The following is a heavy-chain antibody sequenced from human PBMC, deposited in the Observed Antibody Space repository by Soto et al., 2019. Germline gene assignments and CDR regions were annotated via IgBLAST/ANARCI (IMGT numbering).Heavy chain of an antibody. V-gene: IGHV5-51*01. Sequence: NTGESLKISCKSSGNTFTNYWIGWVRQMPGKGLEWMGSIYPGDSDTRYSPSFQGQVTISADKSISTAYLQWSGLKASDTAMYYCATSERFLSAMDVWGRGTTVTVSS. D-gene: IGHD3-3*01. CDR1: GNTFTNYW. CDR3: ATSERFLSAMDV. CDR2: IYPGDSDT. J-gene: IGHJ6*02.